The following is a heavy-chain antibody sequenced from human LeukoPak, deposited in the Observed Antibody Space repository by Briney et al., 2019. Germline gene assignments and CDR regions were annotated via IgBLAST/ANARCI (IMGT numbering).Heavy chain of an antibody. V-gene: IGHV3-9*01. CDR2: ISWNSGSI. Sequence: GGSLRLSCAASGFTFDDYAMHWARQAPGKGLEWVSGISWNSGSIGYADSVKGRFTISRDNAKNSLYLQMNSLRAEDTALYYCAKDAGPGHFDYWGQGTLVTVSS. CDR1: GFTFDDYA. J-gene: IGHJ4*02. CDR3: AKDAGPGHFDY.